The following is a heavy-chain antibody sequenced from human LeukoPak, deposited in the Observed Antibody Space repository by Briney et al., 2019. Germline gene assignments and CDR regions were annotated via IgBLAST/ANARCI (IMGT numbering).Heavy chain of an antibody. Sequence: SETLSLTCTVSGGSISSGGYYWSWIRQHPGKGREWIGYIYYSGSTYCNPSLKSRVTISVDTSKNQFSLKLSSVTAADTAVYYCARGRYGDYGRDWFDPWGQGTLVTVSS. CDR2: IYYSGST. V-gene: IGHV4-31*03. J-gene: IGHJ5*02. CDR3: ARGRYGDYGRDWFDP. D-gene: IGHD4-17*01. CDR1: GGSISSGGYY.